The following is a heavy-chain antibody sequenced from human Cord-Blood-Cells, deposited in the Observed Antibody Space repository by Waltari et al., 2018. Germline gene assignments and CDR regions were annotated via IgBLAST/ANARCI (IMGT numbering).Heavy chain of an antibody. J-gene: IGHJ4*02. D-gene: IGHD6-13*01. CDR1: GYTFTGYY. V-gene: IGHV1-2*04. Sequence: QVQLVQSGAEVKKPGASVKVSCKASGYTFTGYYMHWVRQAPGQGLEWMGWINPNSGGTNYAQKFQGWVTMTRDTSISTAYMELSRLRSDDTAVYYCARGQGASISWYYFDYWGQGTLVTVSS. CDR3: ARGQGASISWYYFDY. CDR2: INPNSGGT.